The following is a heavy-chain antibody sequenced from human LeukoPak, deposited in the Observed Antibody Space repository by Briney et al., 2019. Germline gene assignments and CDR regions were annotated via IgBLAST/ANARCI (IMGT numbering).Heavy chain of an antibody. CDR3: ARDCSSTSCYGGLDAFDI. Sequence: GGSLRLSCAASGFTFSSYGMHWVRQAPGKGLEWVAFIRYDGSNKYYADSVKGRFTISRDNSKNTLYLQMNSLRAEDTAVYYCARDCSSTSCYGGLDAFDIWGQGTMVTVSS. V-gene: IGHV3-30*02. CDR2: IRYDGSNK. D-gene: IGHD2-2*01. J-gene: IGHJ3*02. CDR1: GFTFSSYG.